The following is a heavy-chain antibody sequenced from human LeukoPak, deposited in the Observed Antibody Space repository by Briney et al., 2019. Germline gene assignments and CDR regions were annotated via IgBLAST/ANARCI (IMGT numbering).Heavy chain of an antibody. D-gene: IGHD2-2*01. CDR1: GLTVSNAW. CDR3: TRMNYARFDP. Sequence: GGSLRLSCAASGLTVSNAWMSWVRQAPGKGLEWVGRIRSSSDGGTTDYAAPVKGRLTISRDDSENTLFLRMSSLETEDTAVYYCTRMNYARFDPWGQGTLVTVSS. J-gene: IGHJ5*02. V-gene: IGHV3-15*01. CDR2: IRSSSDGGTT.